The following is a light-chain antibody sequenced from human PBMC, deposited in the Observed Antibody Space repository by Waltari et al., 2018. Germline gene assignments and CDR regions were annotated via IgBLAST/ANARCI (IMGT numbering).Light chain of an antibody. V-gene: IGKV3-11*01. CDR3: QQRRAWPLT. J-gene: IGKJ4*01. CDR2: AVS. CDR1: QSVHNY. Sequence: DIVLTQSPAILSLSPGERASLSCRASQSVHNYLAWYQQKPGQAPRLLIYAVSNRATDIPARFSGSGFATDFTLTISSLEPEDFAVYYCQQRRAWPLTFGGGTKVEIK.